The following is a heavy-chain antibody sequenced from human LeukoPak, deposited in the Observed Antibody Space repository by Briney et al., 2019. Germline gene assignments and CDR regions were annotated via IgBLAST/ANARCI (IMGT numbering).Heavy chain of an antibody. CDR1: GYTFTNYG. CDR3: ARGVHDILTGYYWYFDY. V-gene: IGHV1-18*01. J-gene: IGHJ4*02. Sequence: ASVKVSCKASGYTFTNYGISWVRQAPGQGPEWMGWISTYNGNTNYAQKLQGRVTMTTDTSTSTAYMELRSLRSDDTAVYYCARGVHDILTGYYWYFDYWGQGTLVTVSS. D-gene: IGHD3-9*01. CDR2: ISTYNGNT.